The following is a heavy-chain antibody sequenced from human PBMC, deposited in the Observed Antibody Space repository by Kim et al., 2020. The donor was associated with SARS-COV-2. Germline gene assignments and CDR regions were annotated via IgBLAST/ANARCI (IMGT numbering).Heavy chain of an antibody. D-gene: IGHD6-13*01. CDR2: IRSKAYGGTT. J-gene: IGHJ6*03. Sequence: GGSLRLSCTASGFTFGDYAMSWVRQAPGKGLEWVGFIRSKAYGGTTEYAASVKGRFTISRDDSKSIAYLQMNSLKTEDTAVYYCTRNIAAAGYYYYYMDVWGKGTTVTVSS. CDR1: GFTFGDYA. V-gene: IGHV3-49*04. CDR3: TRNIAAAGYYYYYMDV.